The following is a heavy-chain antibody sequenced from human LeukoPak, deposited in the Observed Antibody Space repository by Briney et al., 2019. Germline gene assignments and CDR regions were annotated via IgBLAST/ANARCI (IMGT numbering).Heavy chain of an antibody. V-gene: IGHV1-69*13. D-gene: IGHD2-2*01. J-gene: IGHJ5*02. CDR3: ARMTGYCISTSCYGKNWFDP. CDR1: GITFSSYA. Sequence: SVKVSCKTSGITFSSYAINWVRQAPGQGLEWMGGIIPIFGTANYGQKFQGRVTITADESTSTVNMEMSSLRSEDTAVYYCARMTGYCISTSCYGKNWFDPWGQGTLVTVSS. CDR2: IIPIFGTA.